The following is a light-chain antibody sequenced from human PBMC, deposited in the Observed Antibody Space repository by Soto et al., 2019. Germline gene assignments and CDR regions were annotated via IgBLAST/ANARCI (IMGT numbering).Light chain of an antibody. V-gene: IGKV3-15*01. CDR3: QQYDDWRLLT. CDR1: QSVSSH. CDR2: GAS. J-gene: IGKJ4*01. Sequence: EVVMTQSPATLSVSPGDKATLSCRASQSVSSHLAWYQQKPGQAPRLLIYGASTRASGVPARFSGSGSGTEFTLTISSLQSEDFAIYYCQQYDDWRLLTFGGGTKVE.